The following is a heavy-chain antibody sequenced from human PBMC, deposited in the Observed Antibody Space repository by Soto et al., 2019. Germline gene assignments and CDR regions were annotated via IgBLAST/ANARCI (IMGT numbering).Heavy chain of an antibody. D-gene: IGHD3-22*01. Sequence: SGGSLRLSCAASGFTFSSYSMNWVRQAPGKGLEWVSYISSSSSTIYYADSVKGRFTISRDNAKNSLYLQMNSLRDEDTAVYYCSRNNYYYYDSSGYYVDYWGQGTLVTVSS. J-gene: IGHJ4*02. CDR2: ISSSSSTI. CDR1: GFTFSSYS. V-gene: IGHV3-48*02. CDR3: SRNNYYYYDSSGYYVDY.